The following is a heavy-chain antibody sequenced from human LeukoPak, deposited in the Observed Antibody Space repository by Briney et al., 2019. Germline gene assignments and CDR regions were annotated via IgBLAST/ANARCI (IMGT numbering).Heavy chain of an antibody. CDR3: AKDGNIVVTYWFDP. CDR1: GFTFSSYG. Sequence: GRSLRLFCAASGFTFSSYGMHWVRQAPGKGLEWVAVISYDGSNKYYADSVKGRFTISRDNSKNTLYLQMNSLRAEDTAVYYCAKDGNIVVTYWFDPWGQGTLVTVSS. J-gene: IGHJ5*02. V-gene: IGHV3-30*18. CDR2: ISYDGSNK. D-gene: IGHD2-21*01.